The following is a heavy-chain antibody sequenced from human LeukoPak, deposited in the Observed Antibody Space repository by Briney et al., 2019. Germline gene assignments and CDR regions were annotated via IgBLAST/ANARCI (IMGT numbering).Heavy chain of an antibody. CDR3: AKDPDIVATITGN. V-gene: IGHV3-23*01. J-gene: IGHJ4*02. CDR2: VSGSGGST. CDR1: GFTFSSYA. Sequence: GGSLRLSCAASGFTFSSYAMSWVRQAPGKGLEWLSGVSGSGGSTYYEDSVKGRFTISRDNSKNTLYLQTNSLRAEDTAVYYCAKDPDIVATITGNWGQGTLVTVSS. D-gene: IGHD5-12*01.